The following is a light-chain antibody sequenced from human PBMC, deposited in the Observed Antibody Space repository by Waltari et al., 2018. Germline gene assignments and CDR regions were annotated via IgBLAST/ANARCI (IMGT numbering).Light chain of an antibody. CDR1: SGPSPNL. V-gene: IGLV4-69*01. Sequence: QLVLTQSPSASASLGASVKLTCTLSSGPSPNLIPWPQQQPEKGPRYLMKVNSAGSHSKGDQIPDRFSGSSSGAEHYLTISSLQAEDEADYYCQTGGHGTWVFGGGTKLTVL. J-gene: IGLJ3*02. CDR2: VNSAGSH. CDR3: QTGGHGTWV.